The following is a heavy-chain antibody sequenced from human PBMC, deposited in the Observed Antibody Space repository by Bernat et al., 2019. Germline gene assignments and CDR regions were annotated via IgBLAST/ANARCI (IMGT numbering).Heavy chain of an antibody. J-gene: IGHJ3*02. D-gene: IGHD3-3*01. CDR1: GFTFSSYA. CDR2: ISGSGGST. V-gene: IGHV3-23*04. Sequence: VQLVESGGGVVQPGRSLRLSCAASGFTFSSYAMSWVRQAPGKGLEWVSAISGSGGSTYYADSVKGRFNISRDNSKNTLYLQMNSLRAEDTAVYYCARPYYDFWSGYYMGAFDIWGQGTMVTVSS. CDR3: ARPYYDFWSGYYMGAFDI.